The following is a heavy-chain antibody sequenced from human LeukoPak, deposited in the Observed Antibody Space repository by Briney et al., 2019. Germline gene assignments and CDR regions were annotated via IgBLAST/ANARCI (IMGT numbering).Heavy chain of an antibody. CDR3: ARDRRYCSNGICSYYYMDV. J-gene: IGHJ6*03. D-gene: IGHD2-8*01. V-gene: IGHV4-61*02. Sequence: PSETLSLTCTVSGGSISSDDYYWNWIRQPAGKELEWIVRIYTSGSTNYNPSLKSRVTISIDTSKNQFSLKLSSVTAADTAVYYCARDRRYCSNGICSYYYMDVWGKGTTVTVSS. CDR2: IYTSGST. CDR1: GGSISSDDYY.